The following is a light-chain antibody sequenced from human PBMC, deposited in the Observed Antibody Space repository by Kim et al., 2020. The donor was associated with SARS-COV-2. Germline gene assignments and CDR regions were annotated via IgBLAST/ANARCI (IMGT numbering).Light chain of an antibody. CDR3: MQALQTPRT. Sequence: DIVMTQSPLSLPVTPGEPASISCRSSQSLLHSNGYNYLDWYLQKPGQSPQLLIYLDSNRASGVPDRFSGSGSGTDFTLKISRVEAEDVGVYYCMQALQTPRTFGQGTKLEI. CDR1: QSLLHSNGYNY. V-gene: IGKV2-28*01. CDR2: LDS. J-gene: IGKJ2*02.